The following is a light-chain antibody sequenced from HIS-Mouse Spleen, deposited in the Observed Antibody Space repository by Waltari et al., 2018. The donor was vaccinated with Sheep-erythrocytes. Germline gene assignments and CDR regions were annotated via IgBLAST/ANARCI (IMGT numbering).Light chain of an antibody. J-gene: IGLJ3*02. CDR1: SSDVGSYNL. CDR3: CAYAGSITPWV. Sequence: QSALTQPASVSGSPGQSITISCTGTSSDVGSYNLVSWYQQHPGKAPKLMIYEGSKRTSGVAQRISGSKSGNKASLTISGVQAEDEAEYYCCAYAGSITPWVFGGGTKLTVL. V-gene: IGLV2-23*01. CDR2: EGS.